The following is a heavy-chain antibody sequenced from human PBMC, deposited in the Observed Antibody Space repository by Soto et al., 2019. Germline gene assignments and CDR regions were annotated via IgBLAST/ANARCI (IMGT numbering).Heavy chain of an antibody. Sequence: GGSLRLSCTASGFTFGDYAMSWVRQAPGKGLEWVGFIRSKAYGGTTEYAASVKGRFTISRHDSKSIAYLQMNSLKTEDTAVYYCTRDLHTAIVRGDYFDYWGQGTLVTVSS. CDR3: TRDLHTAIVRGDYFDY. D-gene: IGHD5-18*01. CDR1: GFTFGDYA. J-gene: IGHJ4*02. CDR2: IRSKAYGGTT. V-gene: IGHV3-49*04.